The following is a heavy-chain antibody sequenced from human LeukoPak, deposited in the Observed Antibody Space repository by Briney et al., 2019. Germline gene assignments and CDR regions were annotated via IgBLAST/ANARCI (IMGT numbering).Heavy chain of an antibody. D-gene: IGHD3-22*01. J-gene: IGHJ4*02. V-gene: IGHV2-5*01. Sequence: SGPTLVNPTQTLTLTCTFSRFSLTTSGVGVGWIRHPPGKALEGLAAIYWNDDKRYSPSLESRLTITKDTSNNRVILAMTNVDPVDTATYYCAHRLYYDNNGYPLPFDYWGQGTLVTVSS. CDR2: IYWNDDK. CDR3: AHRLYYDNNGYPLPFDY. CDR1: RFSLTTSGVG.